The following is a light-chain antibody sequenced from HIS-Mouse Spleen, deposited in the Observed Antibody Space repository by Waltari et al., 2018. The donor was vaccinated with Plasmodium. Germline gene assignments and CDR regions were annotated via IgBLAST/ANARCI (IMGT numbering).Light chain of an antibody. CDR2: EGS. J-gene: IGLJ2*01. CDR3: CSYAGSRV. V-gene: IGLV2-23*01. Sequence: QSALTQPASVSGSPGQSITISCTGTSSDVGSSNLFSWYQQHPGKAPKLMIYEGSKRPSGVSNRFSGSKSGNTASLTISGLQAEDEADYYCCSYAGSRVFGGGTKLTVL. CDR1: SSDVGSSNL.